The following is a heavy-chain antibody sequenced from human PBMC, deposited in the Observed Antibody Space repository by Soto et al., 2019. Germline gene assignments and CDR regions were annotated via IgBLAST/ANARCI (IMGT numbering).Heavy chain of an antibody. Sequence: GASVKVSCKASGGTFSSYAISWVRQAPGQGLEWMGGIIPIFGTANYAQKFQGRVTITADESTSTAYMELSSLRSEDTAVYYCARAVSALQEIVAVITTFGGMDVWGQGTTVTVSS. CDR2: IIPIFGTA. CDR3: ARAVSALQEIVAVITTFGGMDV. J-gene: IGHJ6*02. V-gene: IGHV1-69*13. D-gene: IGHD3-22*01. CDR1: GGTFSSYA.